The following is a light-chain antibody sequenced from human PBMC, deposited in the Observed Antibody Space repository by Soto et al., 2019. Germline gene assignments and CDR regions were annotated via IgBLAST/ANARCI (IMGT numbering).Light chain of an antibody. Sequence: QSVLTQPASVSGSPGQSITISCTGTSSDVGGYNYVSWYQQHPGKAPKLMIYDVSKRPSGVSNRFSGSKSGNTASLTISGLQAEDQAEYFCCSYAGGDTFFLFGTGTKVTVL. CDR1: SSDVGGYNY. V-gene: IGLV2-23*02. CDR2: DVS. CDR3: CSYAGGDTFFL. J-gene: IGLJ1*01.